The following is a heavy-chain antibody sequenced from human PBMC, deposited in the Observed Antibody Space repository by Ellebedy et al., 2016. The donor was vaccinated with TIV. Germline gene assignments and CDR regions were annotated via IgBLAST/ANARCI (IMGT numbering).Heavy chain of an antibody. J-gene: IGHJ6*02. CDR1: GFTVSSNY. CDR2: IYSGGST. V-gene: IGHV3-66*01. D-gene: IGHD6-19*01. Sequence: GESLKISCAASGFTVSSNYMSWVRQAPGKGLEWVSVIYSGGSTYYADPVKGRFTISRDNSKNTLYLQMNSLRAEDTAVYYCARAYSSGWPYYYYYGMDVWGQGTTVTVSS. CDR3: ARAYSSGWPYYYYYGMDV.